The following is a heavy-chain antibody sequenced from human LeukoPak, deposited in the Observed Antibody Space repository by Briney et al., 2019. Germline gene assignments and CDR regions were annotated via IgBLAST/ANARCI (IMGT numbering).Heavy chain of an antibody. CDR3: ARRERLGYSYGRGTLDI. J-gene: IGHJ3*02. CDR2: IDSTGST. Sequence: PGGSLRLSCAASGLTFSSYVMSWVRQAPGKGLEWVSFIDSTGSTYYADSVKGRYTISRDNSRNTLYLQMNSLRVEDTAVYYCARRERLGYSYGRGTLDIWGQGTMVTVSS. D-gene: IGHD5-18*01. V-gene: IGHV3-66*01. CDR1: GLTFSSYV.